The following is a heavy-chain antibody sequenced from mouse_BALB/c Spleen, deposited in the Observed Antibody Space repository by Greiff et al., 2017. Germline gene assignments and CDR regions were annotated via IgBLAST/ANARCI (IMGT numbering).Heavy chain of an antibody. Sequence: QVQLQQSGPELVKPGASVKMSCKASGYTFTDYVISWVKQRTGQGLEWIGEIYPGSGSTYYNEMFKGKATLTADKSSNTAYMQLSSLTSEDSAVYFCARREVRRGNYAMDYWGQGTSVTVSS. V-gene: IGHV1-81*01. CDR3: ARREVRRGNYAMDY. J-gene: IGHJ4*01. D-gene: IGHD2-14*01. CDR2: IYPGSGST. CDR1: GYTFTDYV.